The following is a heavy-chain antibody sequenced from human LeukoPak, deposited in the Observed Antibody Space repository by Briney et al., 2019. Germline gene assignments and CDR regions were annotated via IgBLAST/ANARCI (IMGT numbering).Heavy chain of an antibody. Sequence: GGSLRLSCAASGFTFSSYEMNWVRQAPGKGLEWVSYISSSGSNIYYADSVKGRFTISRDNAKNSLDLQMNSLRAEDTAVYYCAELGITMIGGVWGKGTTVTISS. CDR1: GFTFSSYE. J-gene: IGHJ6*04. D-gene: IGHD3-10*02. V-gene: IGHV3-48*03. CDR2: ISSSGSNI. CDR3: AELGITMIGGV.